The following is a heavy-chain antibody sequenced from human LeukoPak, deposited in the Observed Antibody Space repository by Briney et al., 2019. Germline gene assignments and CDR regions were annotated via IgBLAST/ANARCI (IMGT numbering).Heavy chain of an antibody. D-gene: IGHD3-9*01. Sequence: SETLSLTCTVSGGSISSGGYYWSWIRQHPGKGLEWIGYIYYSGSTYYNPPPKSRVTISVDTSKNQFSLKLSSVTAADTAVYYCAREGAYYDILTGYYSAFDYWGQGTLVTVSS. J-gene: IGHJ4*02. V-gene: IGHV4-31*03. CDR3: AREGAYYDILTGYYSAFDY. CDR1: GGSISSGGYY. CDR2: IYYSGST.